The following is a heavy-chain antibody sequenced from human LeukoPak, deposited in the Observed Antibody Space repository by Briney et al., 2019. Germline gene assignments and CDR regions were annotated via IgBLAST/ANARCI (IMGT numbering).Heavy chain of an antibody. V-gene: IGHV1-2*02. J-gene: IGHJ4*02. Sequence: ASVKVSCKASGHTFTGYYMHCVRQAPGQGLEWVGWINPNSGGTNYAQKFQGRVTMTRDTSISTAYMELSRLRSDDTAVYYCARDERYDSSGYPFDYWGQGTLVTVSS. D-gene: IGHD3-22*01. CDR3: ARDERYDSSGYPFDY. CDR2: INPNSGGT. CDR1: GHTFTGYY.